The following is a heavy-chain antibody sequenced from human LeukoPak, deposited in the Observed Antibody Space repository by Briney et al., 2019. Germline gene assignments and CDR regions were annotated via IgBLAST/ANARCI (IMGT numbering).Heavy chain of an antibody. D-gene: IGHD5-18*01. CDR3: ARGRSGYSYGYRGYWFDP. CDR2: IYYSGST. Sequence: KPSETLSLTCSVSGGSISSYYWSWIRQPPGKGLEWIGYIYYSGSTNYNPSLKSRVTISVDTSKNQFSLKLSSVTAADTAVYYCARGRSGYSYGYRGYWFDPWGQGTLVTVSS. CDR1: GGSISSYY. J-gene: IGHJ5*02. V-gene: IGHV4-59*01.